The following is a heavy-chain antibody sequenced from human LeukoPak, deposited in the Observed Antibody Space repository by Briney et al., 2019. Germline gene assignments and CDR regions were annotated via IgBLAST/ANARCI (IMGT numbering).Heavy chain of an antibody. Sequence: SQTLSLTCTLSGGSLSSGDYYWSWIRQPPGKGLEWIAYMYYSGSTYYNPSLKSRVTMSADTSKNQLSLKLSSVTAADTAVYYCARPYYYDSRIDLWGQGILVTVSS. D-gene: IGHD3-22*01. V-gene: IGHV4-30-4*01. CDR3: ARPYYYDSRIDL. CDR2: MYYSGST. J-gene: IGHJ5*02. CDR1: GGSLSSGDYY.